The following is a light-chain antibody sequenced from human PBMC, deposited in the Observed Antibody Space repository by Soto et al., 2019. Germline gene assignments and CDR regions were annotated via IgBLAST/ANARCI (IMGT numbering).Light chain of an antibody. CDR3: ISYARSDTYV. CDR1: SSAVGTYNY. V-gene: IGLV2-8*01. J-gene: IGLJ1*01. Sequence: QSALTQPPSASGSPGQSVTISCTGTSSAVGTYNYVSWHQQHPGKAPKLLIYEVSKRPSGVPDRFSGSKSGNTASLTVSGLQAEDEADYYCISYARSDTYVFGTGTKLTVL. CDR2: EVS.